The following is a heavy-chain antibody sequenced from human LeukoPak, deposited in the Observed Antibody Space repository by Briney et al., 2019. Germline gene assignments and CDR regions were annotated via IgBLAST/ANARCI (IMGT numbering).Heavy chain of an antibody. CDR1: GGTFTSYY. CDR2: INPSGGST. D-gene: IGHD3-3*01. J-gene: IGHJ4*02. V-gene: IGHV1-46*01. Sequence: ASVKVSCKASGGTFTSYYMHWVRQAPGQGLEWMGIINPSGGSTSYAQKFQGRVTMTRDTSTSTVYMELSSLRSEDTAVYYCARDSLHRPSYYDFWREQLDYWGQGTLVTVSS. CDR3: ARDSLHRPSYYDFWREQLDY.